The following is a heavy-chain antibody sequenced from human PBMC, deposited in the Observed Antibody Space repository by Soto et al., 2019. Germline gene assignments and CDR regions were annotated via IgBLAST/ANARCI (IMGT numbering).Heavy chain of an antibody. CDR1: GFSLTTSGVG. CDR2: IYWDDDK. Sequence: QITLKESGPTLVKPTQTLTLTCTFSGFSLTTSGVGVGWIRQPPGKALELLALIYWDDDKRYSPSLKNRVTITTDTSKNQVVLTMTNVGPVDTATYYCARSIAARPVLGALDMWGQGTMVSVSS. CDR3: ARSIAARPVLGALDM. J-gene: IGHJ3*02. V-gene: IGHV2-5*02. D-gene: IGHD6-6*01.